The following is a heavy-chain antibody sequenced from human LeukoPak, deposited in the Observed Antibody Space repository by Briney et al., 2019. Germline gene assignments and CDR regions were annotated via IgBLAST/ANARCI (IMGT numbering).Heavy chain of an antibody. V-gene: IGHV3-7*01. Sequence: GGSLRLSCAASGFTFRSYWMSCVRPAPGKGLEWVANINQGGSVQYYMDSVKGRVTISRDDAKNSLYVQMNSLRDEDTAVYYCARVEYSGWNLEYWGQGTLVTVSS. CDR3: ARVEYSGWNLEY. CDR2: INQGGSVQ. CDR1: GFTFRSYW. D-gene: IGHD5-12*01. J-gene: IGHJ4*02.